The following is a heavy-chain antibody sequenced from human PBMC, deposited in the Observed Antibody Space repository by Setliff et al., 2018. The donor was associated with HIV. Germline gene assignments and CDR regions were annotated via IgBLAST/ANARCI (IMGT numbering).Heavy chain of an antibody. V-gene: IGHV1-69*13. CDR1: GGTFSSYA. Sequence: SVKVSCKASGGTFSSYAISWVRQAPGQGLEWMGGIIPIFGTANYAQKFQGRVTITADESTSTAYMELSSLRSEDTAVYYCASRQDVEYYYDSSGYDDAFDIWGQGTMVTV. J-gene: IGHJ3*02. CDR3: ASRQDVEYYYDSSGYDDAFDI. D-gene: IGHD3-22*01. CDR2: IIPIFGTA.